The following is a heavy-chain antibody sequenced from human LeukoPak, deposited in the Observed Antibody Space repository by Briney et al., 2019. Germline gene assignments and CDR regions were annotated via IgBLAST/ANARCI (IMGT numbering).Heavy chain of an antibody. CDR1: GYTFTSYY. V-gene: IGHV1-46*01. CDR2: INPSGGST. D-gene: IGHD6-13*01. J-gene: IGHJ4*02. CDR3: ARDTSSAYYFDY. Sequence: GASVTVSCKASGYTFTSYYMHWVRQAPGQGLEWMGLINPSGGSTVYAQKFQGTVTMTRHTSTSTVYLELSSLRSEDTAVYYCARDTSSAYYFDYWGQGTLVTVSS.